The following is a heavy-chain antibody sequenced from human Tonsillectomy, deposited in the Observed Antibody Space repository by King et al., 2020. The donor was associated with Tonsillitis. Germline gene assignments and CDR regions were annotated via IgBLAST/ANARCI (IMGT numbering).Heavy chain of an antibody. V-gene: IGHV1-2*02. CDR1: GYTFTDYY. D-gene: IGHD3-22*01. J-gene: IGHJ4*02. CDR2: INPNSGDT. Sequence: VQLVESGAEVKKPGASVKVSCKASGYTFTDYYMHWVRQAPGQGLEWMGWINPNSGDTKYAQKFQGRVTVTRETSISTAYMELSRLRSDDTAVYYCARDQATVDYYDSSGYSSFDYWGQGTLVTVSS. CDR3: ARDQATVDYYDSSGYSSFDY.